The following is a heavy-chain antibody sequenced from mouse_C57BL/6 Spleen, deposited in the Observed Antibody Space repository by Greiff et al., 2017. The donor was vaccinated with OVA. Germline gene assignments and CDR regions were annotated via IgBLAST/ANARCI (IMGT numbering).Heavy chain of an antibody. Sequence: QVQLQQPGAELVKPGASVKLSCKASGYTFTSYWMHWVKQRTGRGLEWIGRIDPNSGGTKYNEKFKSKATLTVDKPSSTSYMPLSSLTYEDSAVYYCARWGLRGYYAMDYWGQGTSVTVSS. J-gene: IGHJ4*01. CDR2: IDPNSGGT. CDR1: GYTFTSYW. V-gene: IGHV1-72*01. CDR3: ARWGLRGYYAMDY. D-gene: IGHD2-4*01.